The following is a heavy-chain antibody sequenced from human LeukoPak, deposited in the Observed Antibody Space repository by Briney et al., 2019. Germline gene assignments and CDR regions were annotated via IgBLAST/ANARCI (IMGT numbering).Heavy chain of an antibody. D-gene: IGHD5-24*01. V-gene: IGHV1-24*01. CDR1: GYTLTELS. J-gene: IGHJ3*02. CDR2: FDPEDGET. Sequence: GASVKVSCKVSGYTLTELSMHWVRQAPGKGLEWMGGFDPEDGETVYAQKFQGRVTMTEDASTDTAYMELSSLRSEDTAVYYCAIGKFTIRAFDIWGQGTMVTVSS. CDR3: AIGKFTIRAFDI.